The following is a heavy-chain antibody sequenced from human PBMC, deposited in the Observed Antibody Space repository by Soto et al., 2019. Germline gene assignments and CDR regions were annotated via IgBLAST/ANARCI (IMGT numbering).Heavy chain of an antibody. CDR1: GFTVSSNY. CDR2: IYSGGST. V-gene: IGHV3-66*01. D-gene: IGHD2-15*01. CDR3: ARVVVAASYYYYYYMDV. Sequence: GGSLRLSCAASGFTVSSNYMSWVRQAPGKGLEWVSVIYSGGSTYYADSVKGRFTISRDNSKNTLYLQMNSLRAEDTAVYYCARVVVAASYYYYYYMDVWGKGITVTVS. J-gene: IGHJ6*03.